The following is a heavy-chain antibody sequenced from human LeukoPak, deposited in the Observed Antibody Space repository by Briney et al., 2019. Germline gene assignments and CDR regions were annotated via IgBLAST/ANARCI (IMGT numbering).Heavy chain of an antibody. J-gene: IGHJ3*02. CDR1: GFTFSSYA. CDR2: ISYDGSNK. Sequence: PGRSLRLSCAASGFTFSSYAMHWVRQAPGKGLEWVAVISYDGSNKYYADSVKGRFTISRDNSKNTLYLQMNSLRAEDTAVYYCARGLGIHAFDIWGQGTMVTVSS. D-gene: IGHD1-26*01. CDR3: ARGLGIHAFDI. V-gene: IGHV3-30-3*01.